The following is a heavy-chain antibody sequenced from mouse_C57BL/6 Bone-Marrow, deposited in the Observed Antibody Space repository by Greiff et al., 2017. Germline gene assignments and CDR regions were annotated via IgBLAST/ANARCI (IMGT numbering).Heavy chain of an antibody. V-gene: IGHV5-4*01. CDR1: GFTFSSYA. J-gene: IGHJ2*01. Sequence: VQLMESGGGLVKPGGSLKLSCAASGFTFSSYAMSWVRQTPEKRLEWVATISDGGSYTYYPDNVKGRITISRDNAKNNLYLQMSHLKSEDTAMYYCARAGVYVVDYWGQGTTLTVSA. D-gene: IGHD1-1*02. CDR2: ISDGGSYT. CDR3: ARAGVYVVDY.